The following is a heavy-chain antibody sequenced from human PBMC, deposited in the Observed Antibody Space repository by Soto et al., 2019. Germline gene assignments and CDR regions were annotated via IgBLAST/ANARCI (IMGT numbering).Heavy chain of an antibody. CDR2: IYYSGST. Sequence: SETLSLTCTVSGGSISSYYWSWIRQPPGKGLEWIGYIYYSGSTNYNPSLKSRVTISVDTSNNQFSLKLSSVTAADTAVYYCAGGSGSVFYYYGMDVWGQGTTVTVSS. V-gene: IGHV4-59*01. D-gene: IGHD3-10*01. CDR1: GGSISSYY. J-gene: IGHJ6*02. CDR3: AGGSGSVFYYYGMDV.